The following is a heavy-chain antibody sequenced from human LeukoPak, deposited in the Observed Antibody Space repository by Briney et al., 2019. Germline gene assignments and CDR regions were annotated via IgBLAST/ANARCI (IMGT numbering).Heavy chain of an antibody. J-gene: IGHJ5*02. V-gene: IGHV1-2*02. CDR2: INPNSGGT. Sequence: APVKVSCKASGYTFTGYYMHWVRQAPGQGLEWMGWINPNSGGTNYAQKFQGRVTMTRDTSISTAYMELSRLRSDDTAVYYCARVMRVANWFDPWGQGTLVTVSS. D-gene: IGHD2-15*01. CDR1: GYTFTGYY. CDR3: ARVMRVANWFDP.